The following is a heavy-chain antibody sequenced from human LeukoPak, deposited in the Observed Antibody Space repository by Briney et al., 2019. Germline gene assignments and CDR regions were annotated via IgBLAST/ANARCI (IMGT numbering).Heavy chain of an antibody. Sequence: GGSLRLSCAASRFTFSTYWMHWVRQAPGKGLVWVSRINSDGSSTGYADSVKGRFTISRDNAKNTLYLQMNSLRAEDTALYYCVGSSGWYYWGQGTLVTVSS. CDR3: VGSSGWYY. J-gene: IGHJ4*02. D-gene: IGHD6-19*01. V-gene: IGHV3-74*01. CDR1: RFTFSTYW. CDR2: INSDGSST.